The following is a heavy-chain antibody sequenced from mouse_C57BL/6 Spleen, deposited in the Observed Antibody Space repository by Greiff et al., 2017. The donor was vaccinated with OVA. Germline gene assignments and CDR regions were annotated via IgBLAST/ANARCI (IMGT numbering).Heavy chain of an antibody. CDR2: INPNNGGT. V-gene: IGHV1-26*01. CDR1: GYTFTDYY. CDR3: ARDWDERY. J-gene: IGHJ2*01. D-gene: IGHD4-1*01. Sequence: EVKLQQSGPELVKPGASVKISCKASGYTFTDYYMNWVKQSHGKSLEWIGDINPNNGGTSYNQKFKGKATLTVDKSSSTAYMELRSLTSEDSAVYYCARDWDERYWGQGTTLTVSS.